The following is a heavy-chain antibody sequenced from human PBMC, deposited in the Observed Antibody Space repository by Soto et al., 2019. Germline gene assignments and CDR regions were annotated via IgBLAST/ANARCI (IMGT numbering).Heavy chain of an antibody. CDR2: IIPIFGTA. CDR1: GGTFSSYA. D-gene: IGHD3-22*01. V-gene: IGHV1-69*13. J-gene: IGHJ6*02. CDR3: ASFSPNSIGYYHRYYYYGMDL. Sequence: SVKVSCKASGGTFSSYAISWVRQAPGQGLEWMGGIIPIFGTANYAQKFQGRVTITADESTSTAYMELSSLRSEDTAVYYCASFSPNSIGYYHRYYYYGMDLWGQGTTVTVSS.